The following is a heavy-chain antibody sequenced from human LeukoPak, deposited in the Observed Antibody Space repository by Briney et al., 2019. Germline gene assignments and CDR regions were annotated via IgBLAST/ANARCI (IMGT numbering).Heavy chain of an antibody. CDR3: ARESPVGCTSTSCYIDY. CDR1: GFTFSSYA. V-gene: IGHV3-23*01. D-gene: IGHD2-2*01. Sequence: PGGSLRLSCAASGFTFSSYAMSWVRQAPGKGLEWVSAISGSGGSTYYADSVKGRFTISRDNSKNTLYLQMNSLRAEDTAVYYCARESPVGCTSTSCYIDYWGQGTLVTVSS. CDR2: ISGSGGST. J-gene: IGHJ4*02.